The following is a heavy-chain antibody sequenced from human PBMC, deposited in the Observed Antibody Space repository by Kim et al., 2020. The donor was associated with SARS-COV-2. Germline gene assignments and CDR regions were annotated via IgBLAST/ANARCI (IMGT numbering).Heavy chain of an antibody. CDR2: ISSSSSYI. CDR1: GFTFSSYS. CDR3: ARAAGGVPYYYYGMDV. V-gene: IGHV3-21*01. Sequence: GGSLRLSCAASGFTFSSYSMNWVRQAPGKGLEWVSSISSSSSYIYYADAVKGRFTISRDNAKNSLYLQMNSLRAEDTAVYYCARAAGGVPYYYYGMDVWGQGTTVTVSS. J-gene: IGHJ6*02. D-gene: IGHD3-16*01.